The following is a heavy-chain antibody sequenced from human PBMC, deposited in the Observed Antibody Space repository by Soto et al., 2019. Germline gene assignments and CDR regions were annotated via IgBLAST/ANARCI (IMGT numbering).Heavy chain of an antibody. CDR1: GITFSNYD. D-gene: IGHD3-10*01. CDR3: SWGFSCGN. J-gene: IGHJ1*01. V-gene: IGHV3-23*01. CDR2: ISGGGAAT. Sequence: EVQLLESGGGLVQPGGSLRLSCAASGITFSNYDMNWVRQAPGKGLEWISTISGGGAATYYADSVQGRFTISGDNSRNTLTLQMNSLRAEDTAVYYCSWGFSCGNWGRGTLVTVSS.